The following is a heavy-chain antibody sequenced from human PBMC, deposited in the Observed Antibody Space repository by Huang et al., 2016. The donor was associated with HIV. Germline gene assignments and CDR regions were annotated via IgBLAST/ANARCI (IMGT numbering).Heavy chain of an antibody. CDR2: INHITKT. Sequence: QVQLRQWGAGLVKPSETLSLTCAVYGGSFSGDYWTWIRQYPGKGLEWIGEINHITKTHYQPSLRRRVTISKDTAKNQFSLQLTSVSAADTGVYFCAREKAADSAWYGVYYFDYWGEGALVTVTS. CDR1: GGSFSGDY. J-gene: IGHJ5*01. CDR3: AREKAADSAWYGVYYFDY. V-gene: IGHV4-34*01. D-gene: IGHD6-19*01.